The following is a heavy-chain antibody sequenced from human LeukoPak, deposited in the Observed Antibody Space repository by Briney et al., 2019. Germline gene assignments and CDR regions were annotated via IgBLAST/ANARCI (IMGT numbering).Heavy chain of an antibody. V-gene: IGHV4-61*02. CDR2: IYTSGST. CDR1: GGSISSGSYY. D-gene: IGHD3-16*02. Sequence: SETLSLTCTVSGGSISSGSYYWSWIRQPAGKGLEWIGRIYTSGSTNYNPSLKSRVTISVDTSKNQFSLKLSSVTAADTAVYYCARDLLGYNYHYMDVWGKGTTVTVSS. CDR3: ARDLLGYNYHYMDV. J-gene: IGHJ6*03.